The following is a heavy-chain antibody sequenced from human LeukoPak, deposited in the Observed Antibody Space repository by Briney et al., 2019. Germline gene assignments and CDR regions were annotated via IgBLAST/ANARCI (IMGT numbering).Heavy chain of an antibody. Sequence: GGSLRLSCVASGFTFDNYAMHWVRQAPGRGLEWVSGISWNSGRIDYADSVKGRFTISRDNAKNTLYLQMNSLRAEDTAVYYCAELGITMIGGVWGKGTTVTISS. V-gene: IGHV3-9*01. J-gene: IGHJ6*04. D-gene: IGHD3-10*02. CDR2: ISWNSGRI. CDR1: GFTFDNYA. CDR3: AELGITMIGGV.